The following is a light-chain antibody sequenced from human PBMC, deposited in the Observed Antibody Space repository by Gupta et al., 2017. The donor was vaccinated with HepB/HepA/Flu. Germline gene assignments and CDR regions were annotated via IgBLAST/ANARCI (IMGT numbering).Light chain of an antibody. V-gene: IGLV1-40*01. CDR2: DNN. CDR3: QSDDSRLSGSPV. J-gene: IGLJ2*01. Sequence: VSGATGQRITISCSGSSSTIGAGFPVHWYQHLPGTVPTLLIYDNNNRPSGDPDRFSASKSGTSAALAITGLPAEDEAHYYCQSDDSRLSGSPVFGGGTKLTVL. CDR1: SSTIGAGFP.